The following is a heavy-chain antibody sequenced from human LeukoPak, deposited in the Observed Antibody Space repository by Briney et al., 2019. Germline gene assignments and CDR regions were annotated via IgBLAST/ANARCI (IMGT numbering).Heavy chain of an antibody. CDR2: ISSSSSYI. Sequence: GGSLRLSCAASGFTFSSYSMNWVRQAPGKGLEWVSSISSSSSYIYYADSVKGRFTISRDNAKNSLYLQMNSLRAEDTAVYYCGSIPGVDILTGYYRDYWGQGTLVTVSS. CDR3: GSIPGVDILTGYYRDY. D-gene: IGHD3-9*01. V-gene: IGHV3-21*01. J-gene: IGHJ4*02. CDR1: GFTFSSYS.